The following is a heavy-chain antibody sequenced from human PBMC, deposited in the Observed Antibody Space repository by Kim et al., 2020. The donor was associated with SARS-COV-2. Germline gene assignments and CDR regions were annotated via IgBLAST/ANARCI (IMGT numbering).Heavy chain of an antibody. CDR3: ASTVDTAMVIFDY. V-gene: IGHV4-59*08. CDR2: IYYSGST. Sequence: SETLSLTCTVSGGSISSYYWSWIRQPPGKGLEWIGYIYYSGSTNYNPSLKSRVTISVDTSKNQFSLKLSSVTAADTAVYYCASTVDTAMVIFDYWGQGTLVTVSS. CDR1: GGSISSYY. D-gene: IGHD5-18*01. J-gene: IGHJ4*02.